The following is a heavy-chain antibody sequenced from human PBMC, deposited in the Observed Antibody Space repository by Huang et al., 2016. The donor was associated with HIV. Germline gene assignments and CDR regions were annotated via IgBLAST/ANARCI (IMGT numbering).Heavy chain of an antibody. V-gene: IGHV3-23*01. CDR2: ISGRGGST. J-gene: IGHJ5*02. CDR3: AKDVRMFDP. Sequence: EVQLLESGGGLVQPGGSLGLSCAASGFTFSSWDMSWVRQARGKGLEWRSTISGRGGSTYFAGSVKSRCTISRDNSKNTLYLQMNSLRAEDTAVNYCAKDVRMFDPWGQGTLVTVSS. CDR1: GFTFSSWD.